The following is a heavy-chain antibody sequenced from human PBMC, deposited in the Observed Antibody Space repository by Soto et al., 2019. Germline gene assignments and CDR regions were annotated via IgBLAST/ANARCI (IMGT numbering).Heavy chain of an antibody. Sequence: SVKVSCKASGGTFSSYAISWVRQAPGQGLEWMGGIIPIFGTANYAQKFQGRVTITADESTSTAYMELSSLRSEDTAVYYCAVDPGYCSGGSCPDYWGQGTLVTVSS. J-gene: IGHJ4*02. D-gene: IGHD2-15*01. CDR3: AVDPGYCSGGSCPDY. CDR1: GGTFSSYA. CDR2: IIPIFGTA. V-gene: IGHV1-69*13.